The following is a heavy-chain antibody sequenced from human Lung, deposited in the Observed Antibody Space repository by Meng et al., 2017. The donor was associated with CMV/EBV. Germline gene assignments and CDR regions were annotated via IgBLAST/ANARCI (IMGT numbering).Heavy chain of an antibody. CDR3: ARVVFSTRNYYPDAFDI. CDR1: GFTFSSYN. D-gene: IGHD1-7*01. CDR2: ISSSSSYT. V-gene: IGHV3-21*01. Sequence: GESLKISCEASGFTFSSYNMNWVRQAPGKGLEWVSAISSSSSYTYNADSVKGRFTISRDNAKHSLYLQMNSLRAEDTAVYYCARVVFSTRNYYPDAFDIWGQGTLVTVSS. J-gene: IGHJ3*02.